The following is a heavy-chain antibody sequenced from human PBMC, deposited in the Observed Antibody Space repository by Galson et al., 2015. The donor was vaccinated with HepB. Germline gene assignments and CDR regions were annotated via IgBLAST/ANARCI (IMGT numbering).Heavy chain of an antibody. D-gene: IGHD2-2*01. V-gene: IGHV3-74*01. CDR1: GFTFSSYW. CDR3: ARVGYQLPLDY. J-gene: IGHJ4*02. Sequence: SLRLSCAASGFTFSSYWMHWVRQAPGKGLVWVSRINSDGSSTSYADSVKGRFTISRDNAKNTLYLQMNSLRAEDTAVYYCARVGYQLPLDYWGQGTLVTVSS. CDR2: INSDGSST.